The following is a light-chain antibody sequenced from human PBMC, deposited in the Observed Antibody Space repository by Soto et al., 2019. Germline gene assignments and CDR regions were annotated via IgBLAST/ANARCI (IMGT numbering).Light chain of an antibody. Sequence: EIVLTQSPATLSLSPGERATLSCRASQSVSSYLAWYQQKPGQAPRLLIYDASNRATGIPARFSGSGSGTDFTLTISRLDPEDFAVYYCQQYGSAGTFGQGTKVEIK. CDR1: QSVSSY. V-gene: IGKV3-11*01. CDR2: DAS. J-gene: IGKJ1*01. CDR3: QQYGSAGT.